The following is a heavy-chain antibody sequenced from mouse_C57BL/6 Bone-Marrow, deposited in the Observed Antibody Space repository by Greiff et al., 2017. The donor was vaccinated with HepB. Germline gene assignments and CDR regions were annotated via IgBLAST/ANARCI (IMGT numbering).Heavy chain of an antibody. Sequence: EVQLVESGGGLVQSGRSLRLSCATSGFTFSDFYMEWVRQAPGKGLEWIAASRNKANDYTTEYSASVKGRFIDSRDTSQSILYLQMNALRAEDTAIYYCARDATYSNGWYFDVWGTGTTVTVSS. CDR3: ARDATYSNGWYFDV. J-gene: IGHJ1*03. CDR2: SRNKANDYTT. CDR1: GFTFSDFY. D-gene: IGHD2-5*01. V-gene: IGHV7-1*01.